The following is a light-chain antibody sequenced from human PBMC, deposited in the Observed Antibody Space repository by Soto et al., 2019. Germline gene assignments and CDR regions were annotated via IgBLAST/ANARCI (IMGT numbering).Light chain of an antibody. CDR1: SSDVGGYNY. Sequence: QSALTQPASVSGSPGQSITISCTGTSSDVGGYNYVSWYQQHPGKAPKLMIYEVSNRPAGLSDRFSGSKSGNTASLIISGLQAEDEADYYCTSYTGSSLVVFGTGTKLTVL. J-gene: IGLJ1*01. CDR2: EVS. V-gene: IGLV2-14*03. CDR3: TSYTGSSLVV.